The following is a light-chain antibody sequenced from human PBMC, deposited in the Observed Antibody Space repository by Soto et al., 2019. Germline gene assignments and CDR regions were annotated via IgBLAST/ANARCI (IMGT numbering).Light chain of an antibody. J-gene: IGKJ4*01. CDR3: QQYNSVPLT. CDR2: WAS. V-gene: IGKV4-1*01. CDR1: QSVLYSFNNKNL. Sequence: DIVMTQSPDSLAVSLGERATINCKSSQSVLYSFNNKNLLAWYQQKPGQPPKLLIYWASTRESGVPDRFSGSGSGTDFTLTISSLQAEDVAVYYCQQYNSVPLTFGGGTKVEIK.